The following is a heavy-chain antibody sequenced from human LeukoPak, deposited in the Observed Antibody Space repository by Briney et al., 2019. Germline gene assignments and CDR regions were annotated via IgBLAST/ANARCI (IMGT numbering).Heavy chain of an antibody. CDR3: ARLPAHFGGKAYFDY. Sequence: ASVKVSCKASGYTFTSYAISWVRQAPGQGLEWMGGIIPIFGTANYAQKFQGRVTITTDESTSTAYMELSSLRSEDTAVYYCARLPAHFGGKAYFDYWGQGTLVTVSS. CDR1: GYTFTSYA. V-gene: IGHV1-69*05. D-gene: IGHD3-3*01. J-gene: IGHJ4*02. CDR2: IIPIFGTA.